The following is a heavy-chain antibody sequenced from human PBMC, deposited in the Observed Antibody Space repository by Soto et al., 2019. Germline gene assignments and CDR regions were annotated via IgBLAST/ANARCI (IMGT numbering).Heavy chain of an antibody. D-gene: IGHD4-17*01. V-gene: IGHV4-59*01. CDR3: ARSTGYGDSYFDY. J-gene: IGHJ4*02. Sequence: PSETLSLTCTVAGGSISSYYWNWIRQHPGKGLEWVGYMYYSRSTNYNPSLKSRVTISGDTSKNQLSLKLSSVTAADTAVYYCARSTGYGDSYFDYWGQGTLVTVSS. CDR1: GGSISSYY. CDR2: MYYSRST.